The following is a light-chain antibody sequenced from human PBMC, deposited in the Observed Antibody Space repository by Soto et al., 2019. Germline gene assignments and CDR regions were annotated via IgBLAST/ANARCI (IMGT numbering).Light chain of an antibody. CDR3: QLYGTFS. J-gene: IGKJ5*01. Sequence: EIVLTQSPGTLSLSPGEGAALSCRASQSVITSYLAWYQQKPGQAPRLLIYGASRRATGIPDRFSGGGSGTDFTLFISRLEPEDFAVYYCQLYGTFSFGQGTRLEIK. CDR2: GAS. CDR1: QSVITSY. V-gene: IGKV3-20*01.